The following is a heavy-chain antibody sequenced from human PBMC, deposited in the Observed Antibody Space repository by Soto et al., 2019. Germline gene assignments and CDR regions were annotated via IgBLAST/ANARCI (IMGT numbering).Heavy chain of an antibody. CDR1: GFTFSSYW. CDR2: INSDGSST. CDR3: VRTSLVVAAATREDY. Sequence: EVQLVESGGRLVQPGGSLRLSCAASGFTFSSYWMHWVRQAPGKGLVWVSRINSDGSSTSYADSVKGRFTISRDNAKNTLYLQMNSLSAEDTAVYYCVRTSLVVAAATREDYWGQGTLVTVSS. D-gene: IGHD2-15*01. V-gene: IGHV3-74*01. J-gene: IGHJ4*02.